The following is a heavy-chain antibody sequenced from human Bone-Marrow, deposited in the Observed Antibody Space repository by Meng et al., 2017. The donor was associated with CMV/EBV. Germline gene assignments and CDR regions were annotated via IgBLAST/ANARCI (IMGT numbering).Heavy chain of an antibody. CDR3: AREIRGLARGYYYYGMEV. D-gene: IGHD3-16*01. V-gene: IGHV3-53*01. Sequence: GESLKISCAASGFTVSSNYMSWVRQAPGKGLEWVSVIYSGGSTYYADSVKGRFTISRDNSKNTLYLQMNSLRAEDTAVYYCAREIRGLARGYYYYGMEVWGQGTTVTVSS. CDR1: GFTVSSNY. CDR2: IYSGGST. J-gene: IGHJ6*02.